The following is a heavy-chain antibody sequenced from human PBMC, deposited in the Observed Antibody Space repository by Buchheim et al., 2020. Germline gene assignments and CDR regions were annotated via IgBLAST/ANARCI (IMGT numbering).Heavy chain of an antibody. J-gene: IGHJ5*02. CDR2: INTYNGFT. Sequence: QSQVVQSGSEVKKPGASVTLSCKASGYSFSSYGITWVRRAPGQGLEWIGWINTYNGFTKSAQKFQGRVTLTTDRPTSTAYMELRSLRSDDTAVYHCARVNSGSAPGRWLDAWGQGTL. V-gene: IGHV1-18*01. CDR1: GYSFSSYG. CDR3: ARVNSGSAPGRWLDA. D-gene: IGHD1-26*01.